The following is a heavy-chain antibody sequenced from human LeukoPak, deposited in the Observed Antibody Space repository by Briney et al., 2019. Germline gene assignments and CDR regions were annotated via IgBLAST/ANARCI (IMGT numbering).Heavy chain of an antibody. CDR3: ARDPYSGSYGDYSSYSMDV. J-gene: IGHJ6*03. CDR1: RFDFNNYN. CDR2: ITSSGTYI. Sequence: GGSLRLSCSAYRFDFNNYNMKWLPHAPGKAREGCSSITSSGTYIYYADSVKGPFTIPRANAKNSLYLQMNSLRSEDTAVYYCARDPYSGSYGDYSSYSMDVWGKGTTVTISS. D-gene: IGHD1-26*01. V-gene: IGHV3-21*01.